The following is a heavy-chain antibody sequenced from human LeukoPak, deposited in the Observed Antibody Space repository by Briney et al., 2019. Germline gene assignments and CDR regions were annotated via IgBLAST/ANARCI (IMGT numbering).Heavy chain of an antibody. Sequence: AAVNVSFKSSVGTFSSYAISGVRQAPGQGLEWMGGIIPIFGTANYAQKFQGRVTITSDESTSEAYRDASGLTSEGTAGYYLASVRSRDGWDFDYCSQRTLVTAYS. CDR3: ASVRSRDGWDFDY. CDR2: IIPIFGTA. D-gene: IGHD5-24*01. J-gene: IGHJ4*02. V-gene: IGHV1-69*13. CDR1: VGTFSSYA.